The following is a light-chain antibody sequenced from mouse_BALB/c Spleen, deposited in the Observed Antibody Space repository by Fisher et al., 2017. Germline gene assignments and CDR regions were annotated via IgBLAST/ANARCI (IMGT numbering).Light chain of an antibody. J-gene: IGKJ5*01. CDR3: QQWSSNPLT. V-gene: IGKV4-59*01. Sequence: IVMTQSPAIMSASLGERVTMTCSASSSVSYMHWYQQKSSTSPKLWIYDTSKLASGVPARFSGSGSGTSYSLTISSMEAEDAATYYCQQWSSNPLTFGAGTKLELK. CDR2: DTS. CDR1: SSVSY.